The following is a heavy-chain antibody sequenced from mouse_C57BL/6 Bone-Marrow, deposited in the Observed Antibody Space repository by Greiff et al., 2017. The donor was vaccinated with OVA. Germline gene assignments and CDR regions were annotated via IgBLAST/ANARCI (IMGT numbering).Heavy chain of an antibody. Sequence: EVKLVESGGGLVKPGGSLKLSCAASGFTFSSYTMSWVRQTPEKRLEWVATISGGGGNTYYPDSVKGRFTISRDNAKNTLYLQMSSLRSEDTALYYCARHHYGYDLDYWGQGTTLTVSS. CDR2: ISGGGGNT. CDR3: ARHHYGYDLDY. CDR1: GFTFSSYT. V-gene: IGHV5-9*01. D-gene: IGHD2-2*01. J-gene: IGHJ2*01.